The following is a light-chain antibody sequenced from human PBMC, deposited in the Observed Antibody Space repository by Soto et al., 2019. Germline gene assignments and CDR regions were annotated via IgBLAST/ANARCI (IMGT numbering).Light chain of an antibody. CDR2: GVS. V-gene: IGLV2-14*03. Sequence: QSVLTQPASVSGSPGQSITISCTGTSSDVGAYKYVSWYQQHPGKVPKLIIYGVSNPPSGVSNRFSGSKSGNTAFLTISGLQPEDEADYYCSSFTGTTTLDVFGTGTKLTVL. CDR1: SSDVGAYKY. CDR3: SSFTGTTTLDV. J-gene: IGLJ1*01.